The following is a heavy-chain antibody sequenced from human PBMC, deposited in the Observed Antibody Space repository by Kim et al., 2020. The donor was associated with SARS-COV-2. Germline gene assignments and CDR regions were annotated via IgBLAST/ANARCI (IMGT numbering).Heavy chain of an antibody. CDR2: IYYSGST. V-gene: IGHV4-59*08. CDR3: ARYYYHGIDV. Sequence: SETLSLTCTVYGGSISGYYWSWIRQPPGKGLEWIGDIYYSGSTNYNPSLKSRVTISVDTSKNQFSLKLSSVTAADTAVYYCARYYYHGIDVRDQGT. J-gene: IGHJ6*02. CDR1: GGSISGYY.